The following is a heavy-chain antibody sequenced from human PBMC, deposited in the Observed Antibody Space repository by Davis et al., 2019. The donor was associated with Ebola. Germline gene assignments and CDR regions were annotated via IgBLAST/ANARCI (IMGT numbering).Heavy chain of an antibody. V-gene: IGHV3-30*18. Sequence: PGGSLRLSCATSGFTFTYSGIHWVRQAPGKGLEWVAVISFDGSDTYYADSVKGRFTISRDNSKNTLYLQMNSLRAEDTAVYYCAKIPGGGNSFSVYWGQGTLVTVSS. CDR1: GFTFTYSG. D-gene: IGHD4-23*01. J-gene: IGHJ4*02. CDR3: AKIPGGGNSFSVY. CDR2: ISFDGSDT.